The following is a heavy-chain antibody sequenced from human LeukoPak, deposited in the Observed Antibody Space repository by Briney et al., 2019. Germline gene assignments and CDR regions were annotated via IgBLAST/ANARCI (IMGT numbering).Heavy chain of an antibody. CDR3: ARGGGRLLQLNWFDP. J-gene: IGHJ5*02. D-gene: IGHD2-15*01. Sequence: NPSETLSLTCTVSGGSISSGDYYWSWIRQPPGKGLEWIGYIYYSGSTYYNPSLKSRVTISVDTSKNQFSLKLSSVTAADTAVYYCARGGGRLLQLNWFDPSRQGTLVTVSS. CDR1: GGSISSGDYY. V-gene: IGHV4-30-4*08. CDR2: IYYSGST.